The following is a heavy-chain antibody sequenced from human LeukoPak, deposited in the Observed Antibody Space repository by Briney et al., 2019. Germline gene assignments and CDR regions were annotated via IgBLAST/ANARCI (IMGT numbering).Heavy chain of an antibody. CDR2: INPNSGGT. D-gene: IGHD3-22*01. Sequence: ATVKVSCKASGYTFTGYYMHWVRQAPGQGLEWMGWINPNSGGTNYAQKFQGRVTMTRDTSISTAYMELSRLRSDDTAVYYCARTFYYDPPFDYWGQGTLVTVSS. CDR3: ARTFYYDPPFDY. CDR1: GYTFTGYY. V-gene: IGHV1-2*02. J-gene: IGHJ4*02.